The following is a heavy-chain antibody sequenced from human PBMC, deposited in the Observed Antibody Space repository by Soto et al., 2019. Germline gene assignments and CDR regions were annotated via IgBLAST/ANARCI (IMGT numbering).Heavy chain of an antibody. CDR3: GKERRGSVWSVCDF. Sequence: VQLLESGGGLVQPGGSLRLSCAASGFIFRDYAMNWVRQAPGKGLEWVSDISGSGDSARYADSVKGRFTISRDNSRDTLYLHMNSLRVDDTAVYYCGKERRGSVWSVCDFRGQGDLVTGSS. CDR2: ISGSGDSA. V-gene: IGHV3-23*01. CDR1: GFIFRDYA. J-gene: IGHJ4*02. D-gene: IGHD6-19*01.